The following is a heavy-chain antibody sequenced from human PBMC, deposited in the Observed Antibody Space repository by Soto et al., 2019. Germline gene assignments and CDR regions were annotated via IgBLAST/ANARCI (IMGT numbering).Heavy chain of an antibody. J-gene: IGHJ4*02. D-gene: IGHD2-21*01. CDR3: AKEVRDYYFDY. V-gene: IGHV3-30*18. Sequence: QVQLVESGGGVVQPGRSLRLSCAASGFTFSCYGMHWVRQAPGKGLEWVAVISYDGSNKYYADSVKGRFTISRDNSKNTLYLQMNSLRAEDTAVYYCAKEVRDYYFDYWGQGTLVTVSS. CDR1: GFTFSCYG. CDR2: ISYDGSNK.